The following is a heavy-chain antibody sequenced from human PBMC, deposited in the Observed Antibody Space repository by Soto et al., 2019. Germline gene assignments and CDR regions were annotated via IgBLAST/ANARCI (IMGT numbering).Heavy chain of an antibody. CDR3: ARDDRTISGAVTLDY. CDR1: GYSFKNYA. CDR2: SNEGSGNT. J-gene: IGHJ4*02. D-gene: IGHD3-3*02. Sequence: QVQLVQSGPEVKRPGASVRISCRTAGYSFKNYAIHWVRQAPGKKLEWMGWSNEGSGNTRYSHKFQGRMSIARDTXXXXXYLDLRSLTSEDTAVYFCARDDRTISGAVTLDYWGPGTLVTVSS. V-gene: IGHV1-3*01.